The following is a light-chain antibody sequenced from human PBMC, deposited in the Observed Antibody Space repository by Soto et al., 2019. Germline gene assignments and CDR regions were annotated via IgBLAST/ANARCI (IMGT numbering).Light chain of an antibody. J-gene: IGLJ2*01. Sequence: QSALTQPASVSGSPGQSITISCTGTSSDVGGYNFVSWYQQHPGKAPKFIIYDVRNRPSGVSNRFSGSRSGNTASLTISGLQAEDEADYYCSSYTSSSTVIFVVGTQLTVL. CDR1: SSDVGGYNF. V-gene: IGLV2-14*03. CDR2: DVR. CDR3: SSYTSSSTVI.